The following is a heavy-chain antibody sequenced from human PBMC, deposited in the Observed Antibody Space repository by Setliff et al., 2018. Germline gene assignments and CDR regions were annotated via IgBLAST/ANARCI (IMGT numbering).Heavy chain of an antibody. CDR1: GYIFTSYG. CDR2: ISTYNGKT. V-gene: IGHV1-18*01. D-gene: IGHD3-22*01. J-gene: IGHJ6*03. CDR3: AREGRRYYDSSGYYYDPYYYYYMDV. Sequence: ASVKVSCKASGYIFTSYGFSWVRQAPGQGLEWMGWISTYNGKTNYAQKFQGRVTMTTDTSTSTAYMELRSLTSDDTAVYYCAREGRRYYDSSGYYYDPYYYYYMDVWGKGTTVTVSS.